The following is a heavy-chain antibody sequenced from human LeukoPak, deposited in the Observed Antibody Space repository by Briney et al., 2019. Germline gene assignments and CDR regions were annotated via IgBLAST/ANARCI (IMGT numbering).Heavy chain of an antibody. J-gene: IGHJ4*01. CDR1: GYTYTSYW. V-gene: IGHV5-51*01. D-gene: IGHD2-15*01. CDR2: IYPGDSDT. CDR3: ARLGGPRSPFDY. Sequence: GESLKISCKGSGYTYTSYWTGWVRQMPGKGLEWMGIIYPGDSDTRYSPSFQGQITISADKSTRTAHLQWRSLKASDTAIYYCARLGGPRSPFDYWGQGTRVTVSS.